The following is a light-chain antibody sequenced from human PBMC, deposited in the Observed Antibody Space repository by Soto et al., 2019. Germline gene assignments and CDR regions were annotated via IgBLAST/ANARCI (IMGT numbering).Light chain of an antibody. V-gene: IGLV2-14*01. CDR1: NSDIGTYDY. CDR3: NSYTRFSTYV. Sequence: QSALTQPASVSGSPGQSITISCTGTNSDIGTYDYVSWYQKYPGTAPKLIMSEVRNRPSGVPSRFSGSKSGTTASLTISGLQAEDEAEYYCNSYTRFSTYVFGTGTKLTVL. CDR2: EVR. J-gene: IGLJ1*01.